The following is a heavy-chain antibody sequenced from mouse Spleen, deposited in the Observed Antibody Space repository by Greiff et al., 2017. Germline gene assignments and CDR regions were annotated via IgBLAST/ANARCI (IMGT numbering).Heavy chain of an antibody. CDR1: GYTFTDYY. CDR3: ARFDDYYFDY. Sequence: EVKLMESGPVLVKPGASVKMSCKASGYTFTDYYMNWVKQSHGKSLEWIGVINPYNGGTSYNQKFKGKATLTVDKSSSTAYMELNSLTSEDSAVYYCARFDDYYFDYWGQGTTLTVSS. D-gene: IGHD2-4*01. CDR2: INPYNGGT. V-gene: IGHV1-19*01. J-gene: IGHJ2*01.